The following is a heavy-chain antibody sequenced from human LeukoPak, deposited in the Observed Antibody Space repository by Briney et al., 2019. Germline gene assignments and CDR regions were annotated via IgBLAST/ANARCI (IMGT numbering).Heavy chain of an antibody. Sequence: SETLSLTCTVSGASISSYYWSWIRQPPGKGLEWIGYIYYSGSTNYNPSLKSRVTFSVDTSKNQFSLKLISVTAADTAVYYCARDRSSGYSFDYWGQGTLVTVSS. CDR3: ARDRSSGYSFDY. CDR1: GASISSYY. CDR2: IYYSGST. J-gene: IGHJ4*02. V-gene: IGHV4-59*01. D-gene: IGHD3-22*01.